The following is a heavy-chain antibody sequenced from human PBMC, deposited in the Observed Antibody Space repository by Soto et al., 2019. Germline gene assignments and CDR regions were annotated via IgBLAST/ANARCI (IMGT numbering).Heavy chain of an antibody. CDR3: VWESFYRLDD. CDR1: GFTFSDHH. Sequence: EVQLVESGGGLVQPGGSLRLSCAASGFTFSDHHMNWVRQAPGKGLEWVGRSRHRGDSYSVEYAASGKGRFSISRDESKNSLYLQMNSLSTEDTAVYYCVWESFYRLDDWGQGSLVTVSS. J-gene: IGHJ4*02. V-gene: IGHV3-72*01. D-gene: IGHD1-26*01. CDR2: SRHRGDSYSV.